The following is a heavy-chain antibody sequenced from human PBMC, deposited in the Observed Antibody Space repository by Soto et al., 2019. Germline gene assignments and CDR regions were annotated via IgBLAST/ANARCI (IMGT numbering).Heavy chain of an antibody. Sequence: SETLSLTCAVSGYSISSGYYWGWIRQPPGKGLEWIGSIYHSGSTYCNPSLKSRVTISVDTSKNQFSLKLSSVTAADTAVYYCARDYGMSNYWGQGTLVTVSS. D-gene: IGHD3-9*01. CDR1: GYSISSGYY. CDR2: IYHSGST. CDR3: ARDYGMSNY. J-gene: IGHJ4*02. V-gene: IGHV4-38-2*02.